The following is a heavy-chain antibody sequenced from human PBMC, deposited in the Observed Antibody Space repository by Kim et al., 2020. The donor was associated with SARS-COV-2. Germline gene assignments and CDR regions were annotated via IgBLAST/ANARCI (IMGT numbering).Heavy chain of an antibody. Sequence: GGSLRLSCAASGFTFSSSGLAFSTYAMTWVRQAPGKGLEWVSGINGRDGSTHYADSVKGRFIISRDDSNNTVYLQMNSLRAEDTAMYFCATRYYYGSGSFSPLDYWGQGTLVTVSS. CDR2: INGRDGST. CDR3: ATRYYYGSGSFSPLDY. V-gene: IGHV3-23*01. CDR1: GFTFSSSGLAFSTYA. D-gene: IGHD3-10*01. J-gene: IGHJ4*02.